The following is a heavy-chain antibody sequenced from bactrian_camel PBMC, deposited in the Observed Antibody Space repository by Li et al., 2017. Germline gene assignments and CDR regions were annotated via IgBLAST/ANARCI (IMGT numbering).Heavy chain of an antibody. CDR2: IRDRDGNN. CDR3: AAAKGLPDMLRGGYLSARSYNY. D-gene: IGHD3*01. CDR1: YQYGTYC. J-gene: IGHJ4*01. Sequence: WSLVLSCTASYQYGTYCMAWFHQAPGKEREGVAIRDRDGNNRYADSVKPRFTISKDNANNTVDLMMNSLKPEDTAMYYCAAAKGLPDMLRGGYLSARSYNYWGRGTQVTVS. V-gene: IGHV3S25*01.